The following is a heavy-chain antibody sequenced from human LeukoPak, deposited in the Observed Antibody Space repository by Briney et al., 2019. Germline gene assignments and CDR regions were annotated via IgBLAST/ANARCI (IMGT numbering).Heavy chain of an antibody. CDR3: ARILGYSGYDVYYFDY. Sequence: ASVKVSCKASGYTFTSYGISWVRQAPGQGLEWMGWINPNSGGTNYAQKFQGRVTMTRDTSISTDYMELSRLRSDDTAVYYCARILGYSGYDVYYFDYWGQGTLVTVSS. J-gene: IGHJ4*02. CDR2: INPNSGGT. V-gene: IGHV1-2*02. D-gene: IGHD5-12*01. CDR1: GYTFTSYG.